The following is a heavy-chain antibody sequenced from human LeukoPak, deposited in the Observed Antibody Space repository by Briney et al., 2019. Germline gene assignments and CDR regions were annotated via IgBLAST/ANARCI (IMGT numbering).Heavy chain of an antibody. CDR2: ISYDGSNE. Sequence: GKSLRLSCAASGFTFSNYGMHRVRQAPGKGLEWVAVISYDGSNEYYADSVKGRFTISRDNSKNTLYLQMNSLRAEDTAVYYCAKDRPYYMDVWGKGTTVTVSS. CDR1: GFTFSNYG. V-gene: IGHV3-30*18. J-gene: IGHJ6*03. CDR3: AKDRPYYMDV.